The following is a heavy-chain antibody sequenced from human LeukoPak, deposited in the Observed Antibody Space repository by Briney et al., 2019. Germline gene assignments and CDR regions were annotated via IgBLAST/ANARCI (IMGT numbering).Heavy chain of an antibody. Sequence: GGTLRLSCVASGLTFSSYGMSWVRQAPGKGLEWVSAFSGSGGDTYYADSVKGRFTISRDNSKNTLYLQMNSLRAEDTAVYYCAKSGYNRFDYWGQGTLVTVSS. V-gene: IGHV3-23*01. CDR3: AKSGYNRFDY. CDR1: GLTFSSYG. D-gene: IGHD5-24*01. J-gene: IGHJ4*02. CDR2: FSGSGGDT.